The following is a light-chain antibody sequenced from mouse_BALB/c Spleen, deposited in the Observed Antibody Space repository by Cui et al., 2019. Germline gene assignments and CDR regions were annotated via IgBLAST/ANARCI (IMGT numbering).Light chain of an antibody. V-gene: IGKV6-20*01. J-gene: IGKJ2*01. CDR3: GQSYSYPYT. CDR2: GAS. CDR1: ENVGTY. Sequence: NIVMTQSPKSMSMSVGERVTLSCKASENVGTYVSWYQEKPEQSPKLLIYGASNRYTGVPDRFTCSGSATDFTLTISSVQAEDLADYHCGQSYSYPYTFGGGTKLEIK.